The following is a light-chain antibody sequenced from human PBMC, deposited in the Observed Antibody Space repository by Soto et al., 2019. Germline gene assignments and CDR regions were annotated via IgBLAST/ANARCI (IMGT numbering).Light chain of an antibody. Sequence: DIVLTQSPGTLSLSPGERATLSCRASQSVSSSYLIWYQQKPGQAPRLLIYGASTRAAGIPDRFSGSGSGTDFTLTISRLEPEGFAVYYCQQYGSSPLTFGGGTKVEIK. CDR3: QQYGSSPLT. CDR2: GAS. CDR1: QSVSSSY. V-gene: IGKV3-20*01. J-gene: IGKJ4*01.